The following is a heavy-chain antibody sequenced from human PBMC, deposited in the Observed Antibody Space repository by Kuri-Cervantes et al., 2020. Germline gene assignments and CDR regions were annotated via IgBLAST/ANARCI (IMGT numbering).Heavy chain of an antibody. J-gene: IGHJ4*02. Sequence: GESLKISCAASGFTFSSYSMNWVRQAPGKGLEWVSYISSSSSTIYYADSVKGRFTISRDNAKNSLYLQMNSLRAEDTAVYYCARRTVPLFPSSGWYYFDYWGQGTLVTVSS. V-gene: IGHV3-48*04. CDR2: ISSSSSTI. CDR3: ARRTVPLFPSSGWYYFDY. CDR1: GFTFSSYS. D-gene: IGHD6-19*01.